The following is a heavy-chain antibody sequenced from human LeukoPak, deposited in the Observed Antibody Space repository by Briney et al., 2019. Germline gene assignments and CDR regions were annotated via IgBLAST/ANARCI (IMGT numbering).Heavy chain of an antibody. CDR1: GGSISSSSYY. Sequence: SETLSLTCTVSGGSISSSSYYWGWIRQPPGKGLEWIGEINHSGSTNYNPSLKSRVTISVDTSKNQFSLKLSSVTAADTAVYYCARASYGDYLGYWGQGTLVTVSS. V-gene: IGHV4-39*07. J-gene: IGHJ4*02. CDR2: INHSGST. D-gene: IGHD4-17*01. CDR3: ARASYGDYLGY.